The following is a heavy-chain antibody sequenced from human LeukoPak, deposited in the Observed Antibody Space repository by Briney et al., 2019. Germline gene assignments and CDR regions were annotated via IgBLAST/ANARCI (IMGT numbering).Heavy chain of an antibody. CDR1: GFTFSNFW. D-gene: IGHD1-26*01. J-gene: IGHJ3*02. CDR3: ARDRGIVGARDAFDI. V-gene: IGHV3-74*01. Sequence: GSLRLSCAASGFTFSNFWMHWVRQAPGKGLVWVSRINSDGSSTTYADSVKGRFTISRDNSKNTLYLQMNSLRAEDTAVYYCARDRGIVGARDAFDIWGQGTMVTVSS. CDR2: INSDGSST.